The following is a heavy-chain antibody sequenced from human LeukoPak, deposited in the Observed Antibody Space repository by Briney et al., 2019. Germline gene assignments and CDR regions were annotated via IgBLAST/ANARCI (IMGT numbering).Heavy chain of an antibody. CDR2: INPNSGGT. CDR3: AREVVVVAATFDEYNRFDP. CDR1: GYTFTGYY. J-gene: IGHJ5*02. V-gene: IGHV1-2*02. Sequence: GASVKVSCKASGYTFTGYYMHWVRQAPGQGLEWMGWINPNSGGTNYAQKFQGRVTMTRDTSISTAYMELSRLRSDDTAVYYCAREVVVVAATFDEYNRFDPWGQGTLVTVSS. D-gene: IGHD2-15*01.